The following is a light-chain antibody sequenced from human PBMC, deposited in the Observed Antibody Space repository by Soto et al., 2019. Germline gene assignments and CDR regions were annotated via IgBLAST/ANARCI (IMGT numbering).Light chain of an antibody. Sequence: QSALTQPRSVSGSTGQSVTISCTGTSSDVGGYNYVSWYQQHPGKAPKLMIYDVSKRPSGVPDRFSGSKSGNTASLTISGLQAEDEADYYCCSYAGSYTFFYVFGTGTKLTVL. V-gene: IGLV2-11*01. CDR3: CSYAGSYTFFYV. CDR1: SSDVGGYNY. CDR2: DVS. J-gene: IGLJ1*01.